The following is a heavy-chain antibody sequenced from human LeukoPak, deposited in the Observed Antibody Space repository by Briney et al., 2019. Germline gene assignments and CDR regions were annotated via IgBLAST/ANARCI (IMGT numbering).Heavy chain of an antibody. Sequence: GGSLRLSCAASGFTVSSNYMSWVRQAPGKGLEWVSSISSSSSYIYYADSVKGRFTISRDNAKNSLYLQMNSLRAEDTAVYYCARDLYYDFWSGPRAPYYGMDVWGQGTTVTVSS. CDR1: GFTVSSNY. J-gene: IGHJ6*02. CDR3: ARDLYYDFWSGPRAPYYGMDV. CDR2: ISSSSSYI. D-gene: IGHD3-3*01. V-gene: IGHV3-21*01.